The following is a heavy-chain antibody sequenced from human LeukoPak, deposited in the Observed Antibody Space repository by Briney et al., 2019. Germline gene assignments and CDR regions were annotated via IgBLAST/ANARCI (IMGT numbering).Heavy chain of an antibody. D-gene: IGHD6-6*01. V-gene: IGHV4-61*02. CDR3: ARLVKVSIGNSYGMDV. J-gene: IGHJ6*02. CDR1: GGSISSGGYY. Sequence: PSETLSLTCTVSGGSISSGGYYWSWIRQHPGKGLEWIGRIYTSGSTNYNPSLKSRVTMSVDTSKNQFSLKLSSVTAADTAVYYCARLVKVSIGNSYGMDVWGQGTTVTVSS. CDR2: IYTSGST.